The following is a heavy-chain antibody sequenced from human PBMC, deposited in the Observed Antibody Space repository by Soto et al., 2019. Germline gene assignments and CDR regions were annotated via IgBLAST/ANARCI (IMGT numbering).Heavy chain of an antibody. V-gene: IGHV4-59*01. D-gene: IGHD3-10*01. CDR1: GGSISSYY. Sequence: QVQLQESGPGLVKPSETLSLTCTVSGGSISSYYWSWIRQPPGKGLEWIGDIYYSGSSNYNPSLTSRVPIAVDTSKSQFSLKLSSVTAADTAVYYCARRYGSAFDIWGQGTMVTVSS. CDR2: IYYSGSS. CDR3: ARRYGSAFDI. J-gene: IGHJ3*02.